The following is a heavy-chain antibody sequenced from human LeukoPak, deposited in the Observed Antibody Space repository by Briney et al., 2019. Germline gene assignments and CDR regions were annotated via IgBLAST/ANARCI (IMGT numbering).Heavy chain of an antibody. V-gene: IGHV1-2*02. CDR2: IIPSGGT. D-gene: IGHD5-24*01. CDR3: ARDRNGDGFAHFDY. Sequence: ASVKVSCKASGFTFTTYAMHWVRQAPGQGLEWMGWIIPSGGTNYPQKFQGRVAITWDTSITTAYMDLSRLTSDDTAVYYCARDRNGDGFAHFDYWGQGALVTVSS. J-gene: IGHJ4*02. CDR1: GFTFTTYA.